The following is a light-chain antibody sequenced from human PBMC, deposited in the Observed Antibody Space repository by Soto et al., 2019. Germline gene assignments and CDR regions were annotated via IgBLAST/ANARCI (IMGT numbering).Light chain of an antibody. Sequence: QSALTQPASVSGSPGQSITISCTGTSSDVGSYNLVSWYQQHQGKAPKLMIYEVSKRPSGVSNRFSGSKSGNTASLTISGLQAEDEADYYCCSYAGSSTFSYVFGTGTKLTVL. CDR1: SSDVGSYNL. J-gene: IGLJ1*01. CDR2: EVS. CDR3: CSYAGSSTFSYV. V-gene: IGLV2-23*02.